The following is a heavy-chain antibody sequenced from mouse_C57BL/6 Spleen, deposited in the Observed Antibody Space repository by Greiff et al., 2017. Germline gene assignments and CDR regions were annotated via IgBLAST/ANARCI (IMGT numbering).Heavy chain of an antibody. V-gene: IGHV2-6*03. J-gene: IGHJ4*01. CDR3: ASMGYDYDHYYAMDY. CDR1: GFSLTSYG. Sequence: VKLVESGPGLVAPSQSLSITCTVSGFSLTSYGVHWVRQPPGKGLEWLVVIWSDGSTTYNSALKYRLGISKDNSKSQVFLKMNSLQTDDTAMYYCASMGYDYDHYYAMDYWGQGTSVTVSS. CDR2: IWSDGST. D-gene: IGHD2-4*01.